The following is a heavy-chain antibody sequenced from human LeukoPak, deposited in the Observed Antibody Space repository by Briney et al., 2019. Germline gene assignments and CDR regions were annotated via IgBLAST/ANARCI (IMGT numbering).Heavy chain of an antibody. CDR3: ARGPSGYHNT. CDR1: GFTFSTYE. Sequence: GGSLRLSCEASGFTFSTYEMNWVRQTPGKGLEWVSCIGSSGSTIYYADSVKGRFTISRDNSKNTLYLQMNSLRAEDTAVYYCARGPSGYHNTGGQGTLVTVSS. D-gene: IGHD5-12*01. CDR2: IGSSGSTI. V-gene: IGHV3-48*03. J-gene: IGHJ4*02.